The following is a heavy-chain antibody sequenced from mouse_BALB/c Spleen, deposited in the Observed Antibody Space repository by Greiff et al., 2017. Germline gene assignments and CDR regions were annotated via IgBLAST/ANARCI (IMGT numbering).Heavy chain of an antibody. Sequence: VMLVESGPGLVAPSQSLSITCTVSGFSLTSYGVHWVRQPPGKGLEWLGVIWAGGSTNYNSALMSRLSISKDNSKSQVFLKMNSLQTDDTAMYYCARAPLTTATRDYAMDYWGQGTSVTVSS. CDR2: IWAGGST. V-gene: IGHV2-9*02. CDR3: ARAPLTTATRDYAMDY. D-gene: IGHD1-2*01. CDR1: GFSLTSYG. J-gene: IGHJ4*01.